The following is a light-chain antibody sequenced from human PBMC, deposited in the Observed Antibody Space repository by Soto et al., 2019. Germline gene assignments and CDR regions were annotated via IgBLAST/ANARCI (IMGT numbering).Light chain of an antibody. CDR1: SSDVGGYNC. CDR3: SSYGGSDNLI. V-gene: IGLV2-8*01. Sequence: QSVLTRPPSASGSPGQSVTISCTGSSSDVGGYNCVSWFQQHPGKAPKLMIFEDIKRPSGVPDRFSASKSGNTASLTVSGLQAEDEADYYCSSYGGSDNLIFGGGTQLTVL. CDR2: EDI. J-gene: IGLJ2*01.